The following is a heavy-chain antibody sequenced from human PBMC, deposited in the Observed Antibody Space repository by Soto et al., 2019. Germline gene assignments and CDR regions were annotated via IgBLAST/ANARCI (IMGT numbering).Heavy chain of an antibody. CDR3: ARGPIHDCSGGSCYSVYFDY. CDR1: GGTFSSYA. J-gene: IGHJ4*02. V-gene: IGHV1-69*13. CDR2: IIPIFGTA. Sequence: ASVKVSCKASGGTFSSYAISWVRQAPGQGLEWMGGIIPIFGTANYAQKFQGRVTITADESTSTAYMELSSLRSEDTAVYYCARGPIHDCSGGSCYSVYFDYWGQGTLVTVSS. D-gene: IGHD2-15*01.